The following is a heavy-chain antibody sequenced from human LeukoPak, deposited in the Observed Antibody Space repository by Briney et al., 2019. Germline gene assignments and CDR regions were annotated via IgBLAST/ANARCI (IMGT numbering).Heavy chain of an antibody. V-gene: IGHV1-3*01. J-gene: IGHJ4*02. Sequence: ASVKVSCKASGYTFTSYAMHWVRQAPGQRLEWMGWINAGNGNTKYSQKFQGRVTITRDTSASTAYMELSSLRSEDTAVYYCARGARVGYCSSTSCYYDYWGQGTLVTVSS. CDR1: GYTFTSYA. D-gene: IGHD2-2*01. CDR2: INAGNGNT. CDR3: ARGARVGYCSSTSCYYDY.